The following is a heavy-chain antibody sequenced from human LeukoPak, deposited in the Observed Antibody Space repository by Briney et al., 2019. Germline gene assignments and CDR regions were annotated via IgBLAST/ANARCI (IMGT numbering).Heavy chain of an antibody. CDR1: GFTFSSYA. V-gene: IGHV3-23*01. Sequence: GGSLRLSCAASGFTFSSYAMTWVRQAPGKGLEWVSGISTTGGSTYYTDSAKGRFAISRDNSKNTVYLQMNGLRADDTAVYYCAKDRRFLEWKDAFDVWGQGTMVTVSS. D-gene: IGHD3-3*01. CDR2: ISTTGGST. CDR3: AKDRRFLEWKDAFDV. J-gene: IGHJ3*01.